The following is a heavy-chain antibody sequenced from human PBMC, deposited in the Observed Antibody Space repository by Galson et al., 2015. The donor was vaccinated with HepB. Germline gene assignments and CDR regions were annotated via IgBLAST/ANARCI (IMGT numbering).Heavy chain of an antibody. CDR3: ARERHSDILAYYGLDV. Sequence: ETLSLTCAVSGGSISSYFWSWIRQPPGKGLEWIGYIYYSGSTSYNPSLRSRVTISLDTSKSKFSLKLTTVTAADTAVYYCARERHSDILAYYGLDVWGQGTTVTVSS. CDR2: IYYSGST. V-gene: IGHV4-59*01. CDR1: GGSISSYF. J-gene: IGHJ6*02. D-gene: IGHD3-9*01.